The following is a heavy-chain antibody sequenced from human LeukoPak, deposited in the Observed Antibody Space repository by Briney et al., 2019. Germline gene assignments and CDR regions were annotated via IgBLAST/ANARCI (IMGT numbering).Heavy chain of an antibody. CDR1: GFTFSSYA. CDR3: ARDKGSYYFDY. D-gene: IGHD1-26*01. V-gene: IGHV3-30*04. CDR2: ISYDGSNK. Sequence: PGGSLRLSCAASGFTFSSYAMHWVRQAPGKGLELVAVISYDGSNKYYADSVKGRFTISRDNAKNPLYLQMNSLRAEDTAVYYCARDKGSYYFDYWGRGTLVTVSS. J-gene: IGHJ4*02.